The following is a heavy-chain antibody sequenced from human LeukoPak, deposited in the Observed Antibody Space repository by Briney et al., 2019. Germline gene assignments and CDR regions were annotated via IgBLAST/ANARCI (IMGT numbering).Heavy chain of an antibody. CDR1: GFTFSSYS. V-gene: IGHV3-48*01. CDR2: IKSSGSPI. Sequence: GGSLRLSCAASGFTFSSYSMNWVRQAPGKGLEWVAYIKSSGSPIYYADSVKGRFTISRDNAKNSLYLQMNSLRAEDTAIYYCARDPSALDYWGPGTLDTVSS. D-gene: IGHD3-10*01. CDR3: ARDPSALDY. J-gene: IGHJ4*02.